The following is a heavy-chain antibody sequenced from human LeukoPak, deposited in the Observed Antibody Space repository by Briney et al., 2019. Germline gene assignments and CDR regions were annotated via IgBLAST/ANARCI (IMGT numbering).Heavy chain of an antibody. CDR2: IYYSGST. Sequence: SETLSLTCTVSGGSISSSSYYWGWIRQPPGKGLEWIGSIYYSGSTYYNPSLKSRVTISVDTSKNQFSLKLSSVTAADTAVYYCARHLTMKYLYYGSGSYRWFDPWGQGALVTVSS. D-gene: IGHD3-10*01. CDR3: ARHLTMKYLYYGSGSYRWFDP. J-gene: IGHJ5*02. CDR1: GGSISSSSYY. V-gene: IGHV4-39*01.